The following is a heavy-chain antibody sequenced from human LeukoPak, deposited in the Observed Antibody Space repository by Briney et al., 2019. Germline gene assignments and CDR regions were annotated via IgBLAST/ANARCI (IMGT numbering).Heavy chain of an antibody. D-gene: IGHD1-26*01. CDR2: INPSGGST. CDR3: ARDSRLVGEPTPGYMDV. V-gene: IGHV1-46*01. J-gene: IGHJ6*03. Sequence: GASVKVSCKASGYTFTSYYMHWVRQAPGQGLEWMGIINPSGGSTSYAQKFQGRVTMTRDISTSTVYMELSSLRSEDTAVYYCARDSRLVGEPTPGYMDVWGKGTTVTVSS. CDR1: GYTFTSYY.